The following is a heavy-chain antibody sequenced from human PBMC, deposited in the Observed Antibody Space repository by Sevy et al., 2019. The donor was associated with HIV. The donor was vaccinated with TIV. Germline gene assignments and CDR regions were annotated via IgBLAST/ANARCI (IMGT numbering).Heavy chain of an antibody. J-gene: IGHJ4*01. CDR3: ARGYSGYGYYFDY. CDR1: GFTFSSYA. V-gene: IGHV3-30-3*01. CDR2: ISYDGSNK. Sequence: GGSLRLSCAASGFTFSSYAMHWVRQAPGKGLKWVAVISYDGSNKYYADSVKGRFTISRDNSKNTLYLQMNSLRAEDTAVYYCARGYSGYGYYFDYWGQGTLVTVSS. D-gene: IGHD5-12*01.